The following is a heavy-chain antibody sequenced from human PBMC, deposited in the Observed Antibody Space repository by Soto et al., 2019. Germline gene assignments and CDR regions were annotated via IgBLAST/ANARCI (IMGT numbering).Heavy chain of an antibody. V-gene: IGHV3-7*05. D-gene: IGHD3-10*01. CDR2: IKEDGTKN. CDR1: GFTISSYW. CDR3: GRGWSGITA. J-gene: IGHJ3*01. Sequence: EVQLVESGGGLVQPGGSLRLSCAASGFTISSYWMTWVRQAPGKGLEWVANIKEDGTKNYYMDSVKGRFTISRDNAKNSLYLQMNSLRAEDTAVYYCGRGWSGITAWGQGTTVTVSS.